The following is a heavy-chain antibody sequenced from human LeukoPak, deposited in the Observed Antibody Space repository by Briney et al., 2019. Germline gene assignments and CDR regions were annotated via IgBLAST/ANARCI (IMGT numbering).Heavy chain of an antibody. J-gene: IGHJ4*02. Sequence: SETLSLTCTVSGGSISSSSYYWGWIRQPPGQGLEWIGTIYYSGSTYYNPSLKSRVTISVDTSKNQFSLKLSSETAADTAVYYCARRPSRYGSGSYYRYWGQGTLVTVSS. CDR1: GGSISSSSYY. CDR2: IYYSGST. D-gene: IGHD3-10*01. CDR3: ARRPSRYGSGSYYRY. V-gene: IGHV4-39*01.